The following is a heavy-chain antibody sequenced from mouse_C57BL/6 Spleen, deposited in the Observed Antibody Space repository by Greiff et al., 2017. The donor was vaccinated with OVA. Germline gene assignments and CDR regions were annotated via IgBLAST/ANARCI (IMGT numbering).Heavy chain of an antibody. J-gene: IGHJ1*03. CDR3: ARHPEYFDV. CDR2: ISSGGSYT. CDR1: GFTFSSYG. V-gene: IGHV5-6*01. Sequence: EVQVVESGGDLVKPGGSLKLSCAASGFTFSSYGMSWVRQTPDKRLEWVATISSGGSYTYYPDSVKGRFTISRNNAKNTLYLQMSSLKSEDTAMYYCARHPEYFDVWGTGTTVTVSS.